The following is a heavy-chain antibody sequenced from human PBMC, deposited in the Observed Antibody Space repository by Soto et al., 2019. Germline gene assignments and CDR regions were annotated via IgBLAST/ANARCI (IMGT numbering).Heavy chain of an antibody. V-gene: IGHV4-39*01. CDR1: AGSISRSNYY. D-gene: IGHD3-22*01. CDR3: ARQPYDSSGYYYGA. CDR2: RYSSGKT. Sequence: QLQLQESGPGLVKPSENLSLTCTVSAGSISRSNYYWGWIRQPPGQGLEWIGSRYSSGKTYYNPSIKSQVTISVDTSKNQFSLKLTSVTAADTAVYYCARQPYDSSGYYYGAWGQGTLVTVSS. J-gene: IGHJ5*02.